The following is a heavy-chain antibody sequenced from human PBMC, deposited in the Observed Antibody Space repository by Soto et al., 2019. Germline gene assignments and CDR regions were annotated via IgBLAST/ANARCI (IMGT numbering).Heavy chain of an antibody. CDR3: ARGSSSWYLGWFDP. V-gene: IGHV4-34*01. J-gene: IGHJ5*02. CDR1: GGSFSGYY. Sequence: QVQLQQWGAGLLKPSETLSLTCAVYGGSFSGYYWSWIRQPPGKGLEWIGEINHSGSTNYNPSLKSRVTISVDTSKSQFSLKLSSVTAADTAVYYCARGSSSWYLGWFDPWGQGTLVTVSA. D-gene: IGHD6-13*01. CDR2: INHSGST.